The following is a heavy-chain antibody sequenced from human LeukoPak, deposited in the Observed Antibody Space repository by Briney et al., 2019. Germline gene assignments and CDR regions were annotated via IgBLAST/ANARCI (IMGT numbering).Heavy chain of an antibody. J-gene: IGHJ6*02. V-gene: IGHV3-66*02. D-gene: IGHD1-26*01. CDR3: ARVWVVGADYYYGMDV. Sequence: GGSLRLSCAASGLTVSSNYMSWVRQAPGKGLEWISVIYSDGSTYYADSVKGRFTISRDNSKSALYFQMNSLRVEDTAVYYCARVWVVGADYYYGMDVWGQGTTVTVSS. CDR1: GLTVSSNY. CDR2: IYSDGST.